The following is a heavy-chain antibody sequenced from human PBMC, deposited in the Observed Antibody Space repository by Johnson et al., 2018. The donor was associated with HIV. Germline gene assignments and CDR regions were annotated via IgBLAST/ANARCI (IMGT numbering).Heavy chain of an antibody. CDR3: ARSATGTTADAFDI. CDR1: GFTFDDYA. V-gene: IGHV3-43D*03. Sequence: VQLVESGGVVVQPGGSLRLSCAASGFTFDDYAMHWVRQAPGKGLEWVSLISWDGGSTYYADSVKGRFTISRDNAKNSLYLQMNSLRAEDTAVYYCARSATGTTADAFDIWGQGTMVTVSS. J-gene: IGHJ3*02. D-gene: IGHD1-7*01. CDR2: ISWDGGST.